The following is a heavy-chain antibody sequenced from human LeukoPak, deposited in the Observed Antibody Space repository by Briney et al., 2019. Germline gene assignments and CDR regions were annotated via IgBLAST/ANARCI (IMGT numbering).Heavy chain of an antibody. J-gene: IGHJ3*02. CDR2: ISSSSSYI. CDR3: ARVSQLGATNAFDI. D-gene: IGHD1-26*01. CDR1: GFTFSSYS. V-gene: IGHV3-21*01. Sequence: PGGSLRLSCAASGFTFSSYSMNWVRQAPGKGLEWVSSISSSSSYIYYADSVKGRFTISRDNAKNSLYLQMNSLRAEDTAVYYCARVSQLGATNAFDIWGQGTMVTVSS.